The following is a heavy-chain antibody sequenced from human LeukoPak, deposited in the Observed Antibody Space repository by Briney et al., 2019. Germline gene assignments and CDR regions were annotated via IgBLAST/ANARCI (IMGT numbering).Heavy chain of an antibody. J-gene: IGHJ4*02. V-gene: IGHV3-53*01. D-gene: IGHD4/OR15-4a*01. CDR2: IYTDNT. CDR1: GFTVTSNS. CDR3: ARRAGAYSHPYDY. Sequence: PGGSLRLSCTVSGFTVTSNSMSWVRQAPGKGLEWVSLIYTDNTHYSDAEKGRFTISRDNSKNTLYLQMNSLRAEDSAVYYCARRAGAYSHPYDYWGQGTLVTVSS.